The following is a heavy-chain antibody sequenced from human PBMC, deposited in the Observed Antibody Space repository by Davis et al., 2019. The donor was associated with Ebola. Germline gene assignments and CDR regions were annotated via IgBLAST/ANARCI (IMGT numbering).Heavy chain of an antibody. CDR2: IDWDDDK. D-gene: IGHD2/OR15-2a*01. CDR1: GFSLSPSGMC. Sequence: SGPTLVKPTPTLTLTCTFSGFSLSPSGMCVTWIRQLPGKAPEWLARIDWDDDKYYSTSLKTRLTVSKYTSENRVVLTLTNMDPLDTATYYGARLVCGGTQTTFYTYYWGQGALVTVSS. V-gene: IGHV2-70*11. CDR3: ARLVCGGTQTTFYTYY. J-gene: IGHJ4*02.